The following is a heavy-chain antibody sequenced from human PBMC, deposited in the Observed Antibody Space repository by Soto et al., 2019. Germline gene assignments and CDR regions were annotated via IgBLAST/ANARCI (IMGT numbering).Heavy chain of an antibody. CDR2: VDPTDSYS. CDR1: GYSVTNYW. Sequence: VASQKSSCERSGYSVTNYWITWVRQMPGKGLEWLGRVDPTDSYSNYSPSFQGHVTISADKSISTAYLQWSSLKASDTAMYYCARDSYYTSGNYFTYYPSAMDVWGQGTTVTVSS. D-gene: IGHD3-10*01. J-gene: IGHJ6*02. V-gene: IGHV5-10-1*01. CDR3: ARDSYYTSGNYFTYYPSAMDV.